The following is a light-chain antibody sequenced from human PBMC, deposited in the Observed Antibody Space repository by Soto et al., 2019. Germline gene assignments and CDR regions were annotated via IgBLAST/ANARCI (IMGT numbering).Light chain of an antibody. CDR1: QSISSY. CDR3: QQSYSTPYT. Sequence: DIQMPQSPSSLSASVGDRVTITCRASQSISSYLNWYQQKPGKAPKLLIYAASSLQSGVPSRFSGSGSGTDFTLTISSLQPEDFATYYCQQSYSTPYTFGHGTKLEIK. V-gene: IGKV1-39*01. J-gene: IGKJ2*01. CDR2: AAS.